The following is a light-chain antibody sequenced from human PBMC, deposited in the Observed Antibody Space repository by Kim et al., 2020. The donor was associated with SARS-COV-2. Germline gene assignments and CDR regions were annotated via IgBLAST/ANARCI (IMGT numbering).Light chain of an antibody. V-gene: IGKV3-20*01. CDR1: QNVSPPS. J-gene: IGKJ2*01. Sequence: LSTGERATLSCRASQNVSPPSVAWYQQKPGQAPRLVIYGASSRATGIPDRFSGSGSGTEFTLTISRLEPEDFAGYHCHHYGSSPPTFGQGTRLEI. CDR3: HHYGSSPPT. CDR2: GAS.